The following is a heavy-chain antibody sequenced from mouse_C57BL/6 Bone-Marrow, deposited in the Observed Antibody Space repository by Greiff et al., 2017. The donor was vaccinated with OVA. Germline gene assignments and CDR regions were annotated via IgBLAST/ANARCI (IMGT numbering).Heavy chain of an antibody. J-gene: IGHJ2*01. CDR3: ARSGY. Sequence: QVQLQQSGAELARPGASVKLSCKASGYTFTSYGISWVKQRTGQGLEWIGEIYPRSGNTYYNEKFKGKATLTADKSSCTAYMELRSLTSEDSVVYFCARSGYWGQGTTLTVSS. CDR2: IYPRSGNT. V-gene: IGHV1-81*01. D-gene: IGHD3-1*01. CDR1: GYTFTSYG.